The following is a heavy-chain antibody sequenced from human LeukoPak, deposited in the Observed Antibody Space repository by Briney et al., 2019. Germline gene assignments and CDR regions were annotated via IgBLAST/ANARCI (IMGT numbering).Heavy chain of an antibody. CDR2: TKSDGSST. CDR1: GYTFSSYW. CDR3: ARESTIAVDY. Sequence: GGSLRLSCAASGYTFSSYWMHWVRQAPGKGLVWVSRTKSDGSSTSYADSVQGRFTVSRDNAKNTLYLQMNSLRAEDTAFYYCARESTIAVDYWGQGTLVTVSS. D-gene: IGHD4/OR15-4a*01. V-gene: IGHV3-74*01. J-gene: IGHJ4*02.